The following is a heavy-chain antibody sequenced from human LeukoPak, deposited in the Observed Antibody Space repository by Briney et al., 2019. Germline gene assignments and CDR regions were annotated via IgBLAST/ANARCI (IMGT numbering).Heavy chain of an antibody. CDR2: VYSDGTT. V-gene: IGHV4-61*02. D-gene: IGHD4-11*01. CDR1: GGSIGSGSYY. J-gene: IGHJ4*02. CDR3: ARHGYDTGNYLAHFDY. Sequence: SETLSLTCTVSGGSIGSGSYYWSWIRQSAGEGLEWVGRVYSDGTTNYNPSLKSRVTISVDTSKNQFSLNLDSVTAADTAVYYCARHGYDTGNYLAHFDYWGQGTLVTVSS.